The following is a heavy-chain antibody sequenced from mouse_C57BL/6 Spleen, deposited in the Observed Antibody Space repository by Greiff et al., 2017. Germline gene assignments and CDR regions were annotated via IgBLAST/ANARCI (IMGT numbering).Heavy chain of an antibody. CDR3: ARWGNPDGFAC. CDR2: INPYNGDT. CDR1: GYSFTGYF. V-gene: IGHV1-20*01. D-gene: IGHD2-1*01. Sequence: VQLQQSGPELVKPGASVKISCKASGYSFTGYFMNWVMQSHGKSLEWIGRINPYNGDTFYNQKFKGKATLTVDKSSSTAHMELRSLTSEDSAVYYCARWGNPDGFACWGQGTLVTVSA. J-gene: IGHJ3*01.